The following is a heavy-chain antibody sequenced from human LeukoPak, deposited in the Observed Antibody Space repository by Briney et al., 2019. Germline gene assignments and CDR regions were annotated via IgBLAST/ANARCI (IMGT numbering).Heavy chain of an antibody. CDR3: TTHVLRFLEWSRGLDY. D-gene: IGHD3-3*01. CDR2: IKSKTDGGTT. J-gene: IGHJ4*02. CDR1: GFTFSSYG. Sequence: PGGSLRLSCAASGFTFSSYGMSWVRQAPGKGLEWVGRIKSKTDGGTTDYAAPVKGRFTISRDDSKNTLYLQMNSLKTEDTAVYYCTTHVLRFLEWSRGLDYWGQGTLVTVSS. V-gene: IGHV3-15*01.